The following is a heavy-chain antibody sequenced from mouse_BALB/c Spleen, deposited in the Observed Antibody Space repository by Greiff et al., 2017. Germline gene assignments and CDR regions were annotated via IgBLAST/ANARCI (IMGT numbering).Heavy chain of an antibody. D-gene: IGHD1-1*01. J-gene: IGHJ1*01. V-gene: IGHV2-9*02. CDR2: IWAGGST. CDR1: GFSLTSYG. Sequence: VQLQESGPGLVAPSQSLSITCTVSGFSLTSYGVHWVRQPPGKGLEWLGVIWAGGSTNYNSALMSRLSISKDNSKSQVFLKMNSLQTDDTAMYYCARENYGSSYAYFDVWGAGTTVTVSS. CDR3: ARENYGSSYAYFDV.